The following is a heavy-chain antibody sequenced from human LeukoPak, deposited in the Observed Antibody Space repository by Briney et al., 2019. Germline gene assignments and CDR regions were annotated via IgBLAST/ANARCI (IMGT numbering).Heavy chain of an antibody. CDR3: AKDRGYSSGIDY. CDR2: IRYDGSNK. D-gene: IGHD5-18*01. Sequence: PGGSLRLSCAASGFTFSNYGMHWVRQAPGKGPEWAAFIRYDGSNKNYADSVKGRFTTSRDNSKNTLYLQMNSLRAEDTAVYYCAKDRGYSSGIDYWGQGTLVTVSS. CDR1: GFTFSNYG. J-gene: IGHJ4*02. V-gene: IGHV3-30*02.